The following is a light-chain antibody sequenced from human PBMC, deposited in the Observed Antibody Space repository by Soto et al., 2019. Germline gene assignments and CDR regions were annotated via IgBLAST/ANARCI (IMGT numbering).Light chain of an antibody. Sequence: DIQMTQSPSTLYASVGDRVTITCRASQSISLSLAWHQQKPGKAPKPLMYKASSLESGAPSRFSGSGSGTEFTLTISSLQPDDFATYYCQQYRYFPWTFGQGTKVEIK. V-gene: IGKV1-5*03. J-gene: IGKJ1*01. CDR2: KAS. CDR3: QQYRYFPWT. CDR1: QSISLS.